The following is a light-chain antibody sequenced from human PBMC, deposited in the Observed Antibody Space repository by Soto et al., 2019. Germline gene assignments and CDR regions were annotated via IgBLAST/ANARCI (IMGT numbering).Light chain of an antibody. J-gene: IGLJ1*01. CDR1: SSDVGGYNY. CDR3: SSYAGSNSFV. Sequence: QSVLTQPPSASVSLGQSVTISCTGASSDVGGYNYVSWYQQHPGKAPKLLISEVIKRPSGVPDRFSGSKSGNTASLTISGLQAEDEADYYCSSYAGSNSFVFGTGTKVTVL. V-gene: IGLV2-8*01. CDR2: EVI.